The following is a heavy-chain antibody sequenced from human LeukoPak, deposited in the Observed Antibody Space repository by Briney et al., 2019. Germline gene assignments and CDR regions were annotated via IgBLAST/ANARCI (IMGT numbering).Heavy chain of an antibody. V-gene: IGHV4-34*01. CDR1: GGSFSGYY. J-gene: IGHJ4*02. D-gene: IGHD2-15*01. CDR3: ASDYCSGGSCYYD. CDR2: INHSGST. Sequence: SETLSLTCAVYGGSFSGYYWNWIRQPPGKGLEWIGEINHSGSTNYNPSLKSRVTISVDTSKNQFSLKLSSVTAADTAVYYCASDYCSGGSCYYDWGQGTLVTVSS.